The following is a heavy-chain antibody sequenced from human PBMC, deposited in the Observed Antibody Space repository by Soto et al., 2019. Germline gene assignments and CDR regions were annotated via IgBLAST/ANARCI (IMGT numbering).Heavy chain of an antibody. J-gene: IGHJ6*02. D-gene: IGHD2-2*01. Sequence: EVQLLESGGGLVQPGGSLRLSCAASGFTFSSYAMSWVRQAPGKGLEWVSAISGSGGSTYYADSVKGRFTISRDNSKNTLYLQMNSLRAEDTAVYYCAKDHDCSSTSCYYYYYGMDVRGQGTTVTVSS. V-gene: IGHV3-23*01. CDR2: ISGSGGST. CDR1: GFTFSSYA. CDR3: AKDHDCSSTSCYYYYYGMDV.